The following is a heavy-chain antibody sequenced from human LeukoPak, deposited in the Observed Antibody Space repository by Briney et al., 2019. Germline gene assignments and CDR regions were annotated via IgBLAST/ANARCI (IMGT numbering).Heavy chain of an antibody. D-gene: IGHD3-9*01. CDR2: ISSSSSYI. CDR1: GFTFSSYS. V-gene: IGHV3-21*01. CDR3: AREPYYDILTGYYSEAFDI. Sequence: PGGSLRLSCAASGFTFSSYSMNWVRQAPGKELEWVSSISSSSSYIYYADSVKGRFTISRDNAKNSLYLQMNSLRAEDTAVYYCAREPYYDILTGYYSEAFDIWGQGTMVTVSS. J-gene: IGHJ3*02.